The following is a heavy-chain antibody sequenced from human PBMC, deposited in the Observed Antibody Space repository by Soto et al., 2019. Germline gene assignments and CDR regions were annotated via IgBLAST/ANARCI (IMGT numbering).Heavy chain of an antibody. CDR1: GYTFTSYD. CDR3: ADASAASGAFDI. D-gene: IGHD3-10*01. J-gene: IGHJ3*02. Sequence: ASVKVSCKASGYTFTSYDINWVRQATGQGLEGMGWMNPNSGNTGYAQKFQGRVTMTTNTSISTAYMELSSLRSADTAVYYCADASAASGAFDIWGQGTMVTVSS. V-gene: IGHV1-8*01. CDR2: MNPNSGNT.